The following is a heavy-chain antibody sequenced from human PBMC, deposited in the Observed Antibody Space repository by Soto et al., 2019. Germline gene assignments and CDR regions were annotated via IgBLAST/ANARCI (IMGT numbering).Heavy chain of an antibody. D-gene: IGHD3-3*01. V-gene: IGHV3-7*04. J-gene: IGHJ4*02. CDR1: GFTFSSYW. Sequence: GGSLRLSCAASGFTFSSYWMSWVRQAPGKGLEWVANIKQDGSEKYYVDSVKGRFTISRDNAKNSLYLQMNSLRAEDTAVYYCARGYYDFWSGYYWWGQGTLVTVSS. CDR3: ARGYYDFWSGYYW. CDR2: IKQDGSEK.